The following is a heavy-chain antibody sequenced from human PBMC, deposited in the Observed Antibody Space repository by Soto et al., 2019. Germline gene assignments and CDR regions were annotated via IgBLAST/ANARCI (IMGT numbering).Heavy chain of an antibody. Sequence: SQTLSLTCAISGDSVSSNSAAWNWIRQSPSRGLEWLGRTYYRSKWYNDYAVSVKSRITINPDTSKNQFSLQLNSVTPEDTSVYYCARDRTVSVTTMDAFDIWGQGTMVTVSS. J-gene: IGHJ3*02. CDR2: TYYRSKWYN. CDR3: ARDRTVSVTTMDAFDI. V-gene: IGHV6-1*01. D-gene: IGHD4-4*01. CDR1: GDSVSSNSAA.